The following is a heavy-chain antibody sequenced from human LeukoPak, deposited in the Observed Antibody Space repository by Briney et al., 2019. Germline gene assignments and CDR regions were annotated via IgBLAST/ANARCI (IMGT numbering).Heavy chain of an antibody. CDR3: AKQSLQVVRGIEPFDT. V-gene: IGHV3-23*01. CDR2: VSGSGGST. CDR1: GFTFSSYS. Sequence: GGSLRLSCAASGFTFSSYSMNWVRQAPGKGLEWVSAVSGSGGSTYYADSVKGRFTISRDNSKNTLYLQMNSLRAEDTAVYYCAKQSLQVVRGIEPFDTWGQGTMVTVSS. D-gene: IGHD3-22*01. J-gene: IGHJ3*02.